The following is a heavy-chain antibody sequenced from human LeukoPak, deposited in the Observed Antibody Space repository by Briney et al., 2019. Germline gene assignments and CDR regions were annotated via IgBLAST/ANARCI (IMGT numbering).Heavy chain of an antibody. CDR3: VRSLRSADF. Sequence: GGPLRLSCEASGFTFSNYWMHWVRQAPGKGLMWVSQISTDGSQTFYADSVKGRFTISRDNAKNTLFLQMDSLRPEDTAVYYCVRSLRSADFWGQGTLVTVSS. V-gene: IGHV3-74*01. J-gene: IGHJ4*02. CDR1: GFTFSNYW. CDR2: ISTDGSQT.